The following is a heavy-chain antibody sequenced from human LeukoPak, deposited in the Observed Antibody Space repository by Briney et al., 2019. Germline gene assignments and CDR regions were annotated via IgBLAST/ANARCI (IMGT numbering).Heavy chain of an antibody. CDR3: ARDLMSGSYYQYFDY. V-gene: IGHV3-30*02. D-gene: IGHD3-10*01. Sequence: PGGSLRLSCAASGFTFSSYAMHWVRQAPGKGLEWVAFIRYDGSKKYYADSVKGRFTISRDNSKNTLYLQMNSLRAEDSAVFYCARDLMSGSYYQYFDYWGQGTLVTVSS. CDR2: IRYDGSKK. J-gene: IGHJ4*02. CDR1: GFTFSSYA.